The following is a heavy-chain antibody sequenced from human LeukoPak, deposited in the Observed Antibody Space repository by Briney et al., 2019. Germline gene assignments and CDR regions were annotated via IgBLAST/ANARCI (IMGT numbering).Heavy chain of an antibody. V-gene: IGHV3-23*01. CDR3: ARKMATYYYDSSGYYLPQGVDY. D-gene: IGHD3-22*01. J-gene: IGHJ4*02. Sequence: GGSLRLSCAASGFTFSSYAMSWVRQAPGKGLEWVSAIGGSGGSTYYADSVKGRFTISRDNSKNTLYLQMNSLRAEDTAVYYCARKMATYYYDSSGYYLPQGVDYWGQGTLVTVSS. CDR2: IGGSGGST. CDR1: GFTFSSYA.